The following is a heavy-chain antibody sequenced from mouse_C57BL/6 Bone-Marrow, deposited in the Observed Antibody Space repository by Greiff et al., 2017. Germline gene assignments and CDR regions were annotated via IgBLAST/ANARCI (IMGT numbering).Heavy chain of an antibody. D-gene: IGHD1-1*01. CDR1: GYTFTDYY. J-gene: IGHJ2*01. V-gene: IGHV1-76*01. CDR3: ARVNTVVAHFDY. CDR2: IYPGSGNT. Sequence: QVQLQQSGAELVRPGASVKLSCKASGYTFTDYYINWVKQRPGQGLEWIARIYPGSGNTYYNEKFKGKATLTAEKSSSTANMQLSSLTSEDSAVYFCARVNTVVAHFDYWGQGTTLTVSS.